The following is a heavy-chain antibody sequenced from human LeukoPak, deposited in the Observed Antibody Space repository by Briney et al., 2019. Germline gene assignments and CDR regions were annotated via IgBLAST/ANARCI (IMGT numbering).Heavy chain of an antibody. CDR3: AGGYDYVWGNYRSPRNPEFDY. J-gene: IGHJ4*02. V-gene: IGHV4-4*07. CDR1: GGSISSYY. CDR2: IYTSGST. D-gene: IGHD3-16*02. Sequence: SETLSLTCTVSGGSISSYYWSWIRQPAGKGLEWIGRIYTSGSTNYNPSLKSRVTMSVDTSKNQFSLKLSSVTAADTAVYYCAGGYDYVWGNYRSPRNPEFDYWGQGTLVTVSS.